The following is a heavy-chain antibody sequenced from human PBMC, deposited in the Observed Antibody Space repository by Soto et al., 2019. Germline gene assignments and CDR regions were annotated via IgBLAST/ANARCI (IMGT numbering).Heavy chain of an antibody. CDR1: GFSFSNYA. D-gene: IGHD3-16*02. V-gene: IGHV3-30-3*01. CDR3: ATVRGYRQDFDAFDI. J-gene: IGHJ3*02. Sequence: QVQLVESGGGVVQPGRSLRLSCAASGFSFSNYAMHWVRQAPGKGLEWVAVISYDGSNKYYADSVKGRFTISRDNSKNTIYLQMNNLRTEDTAVYYCATVRGYRQDFDAFDIWGQGTMVTVSS. CDR2: ISYDGSNK.